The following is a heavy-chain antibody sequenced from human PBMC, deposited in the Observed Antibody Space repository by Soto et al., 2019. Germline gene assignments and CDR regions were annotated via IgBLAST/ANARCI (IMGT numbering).Heavy chain of an antibody. D-gene: IGHD5-12*01. CDR2: FDPEDGET. CDR3: ATLVEMATMIDY. V-gene: IGHV1-24*01. J-gene: IGHJ4*02. Sequence: ASVPGACTGAGSTLPELSMHWVRQAPGKGLEWMGGFDPEDGETIYAQKFQGRVTMTEDTSTDTAYMELSSLRSEDTAVYYCATLVEMATMIDYWGQGTLVTVSS. CDR1: GSTLPELS.